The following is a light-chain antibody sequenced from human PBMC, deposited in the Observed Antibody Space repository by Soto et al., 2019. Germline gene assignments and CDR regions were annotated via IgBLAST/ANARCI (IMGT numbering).Light chain of an antibody. Sequence: IVLTQSPGTLSLPPGERATLSCRASQSVSISYLAWYQQKPGQAPRLLIYAASARATGIPDRFSGSGSGTEFTLTISRVEPEDSAVYYCQQWGNSPRVTFGGGTKVDIK. CDR3: QQWGNSPRVT. CDR2: AAS. J-gene: IGKJ4*01. CDR1: QSVSISY. V-gene: IGKV3-20*01.